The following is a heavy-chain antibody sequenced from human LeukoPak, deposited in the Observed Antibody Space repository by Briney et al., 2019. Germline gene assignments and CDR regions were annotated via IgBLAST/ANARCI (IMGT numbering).Heavy chain of an antibody. V-gene: IGHV1-69*05. CDR2: IIPIFGTA. J-gene: IGHJ2*01. Sequence: ASVKVSCKASGGTFSSYAISWVRQAPGQGLEWMGRIIPIFGTANYAQKFQGRVTITTDESTSTAYMELSSLRSEDTAVYYCARDQQLVPGYFDLWDRGTLVTVSS. D-gene: IGHD6-13*01. CDR3: ARDQQLVPGYFDL. CDR1: GGTFSSYA.